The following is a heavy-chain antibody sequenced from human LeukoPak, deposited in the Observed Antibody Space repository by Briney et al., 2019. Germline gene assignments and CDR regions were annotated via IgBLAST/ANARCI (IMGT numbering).Heavy chain of an antibody. D-gene: IGHD7-27*01. CDR2: INPSSGNT. Sequence: GGSLRLSCAASGFTFTNYAMSWVRQAPGKGLEWVSSINPSSGNTYYADSVKGRFTISRDNSKNTLYLQMNSLRAEDTAVYYCAKMGIGLRAFDIWGQGTMVTVSS. CDR3: AKMGIGLRAFDI. V-gene: IGHV3-23*01. J-gene: IGHJ3*02. CDR1: GFTFTNYA.